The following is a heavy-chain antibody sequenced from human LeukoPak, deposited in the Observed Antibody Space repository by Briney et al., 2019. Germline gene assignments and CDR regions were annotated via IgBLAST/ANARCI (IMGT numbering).Heavy chain of an antibody. CDR1: GGSISSSSYY. CDR2: IYYSGST. Sequence: SETLSLTCTVSGGSISSSSYYWGWIRQPPGKGMEWIGSIYYSGSTYYNPSLKSRVTISVDTSKNQFSLKLSSVTAADTAVYYCAREYVVTWSLPGWFDPWGQGTLVTVSS. D-gene: IGHD3-22*01. J-gene: IGHJ5*02. CDR3: AREYVVTWSLPGWFDP. V-gene: IGHV4-39*02.